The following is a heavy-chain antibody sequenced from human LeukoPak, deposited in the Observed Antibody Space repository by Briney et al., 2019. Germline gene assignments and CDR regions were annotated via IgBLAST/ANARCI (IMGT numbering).Heavy chain of an antibody. J-gene: IGHJ4*02. D-gene: IGHD3-16*02. CDR3: ARASRLGALSLGY. CDR1: DDHLSSHDHY. Sequence: PSETLSLPYTHSDDHLSSHDHYWNWLRQYPGKNQQQIGYISYRGRTYYNPSLKSQLTIQLDTSKNQFYLNLSSVTDADTAAYYCARASRLGALSLGYWGQGTPATVSS. V-gene: IGHV4-31*01. CDR2: ISYRGRT.